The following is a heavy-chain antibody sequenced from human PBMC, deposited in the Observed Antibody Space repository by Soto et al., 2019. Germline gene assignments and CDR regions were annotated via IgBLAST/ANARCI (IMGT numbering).Heavy chain of an antibody. J-gene: IGHJ5*02. V-gene: IGHV4-30-4*01. CDR2: IYYSGST. CDR3: ASLKLGYSTFDP. CDR1: GGSISSGDYY. D-gene: IGHD5-18*01. Sequence: PSETLSLTCTFSGGSISSGDYYWSWIRQPPGKGLEWVGYIYYSGSTYYNPSLKSRVTISVDTSKNQFSLKLSSVTAADTAVYYCASLKLGYSTFDPWGQGTLVTVSS.